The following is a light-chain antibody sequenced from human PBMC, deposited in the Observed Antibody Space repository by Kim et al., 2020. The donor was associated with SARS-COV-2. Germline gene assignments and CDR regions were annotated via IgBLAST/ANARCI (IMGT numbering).Light chain of an antibody. CDR2: GAS. J-gene: IGKJ2*01. Sequence: SPGERATLSCRASESIGNYLAWYQQKPGQAPRLLIYGASTRATGVPARFSGSGSGTEFTLTISSLQSEDFAVYYCQQYNDWPPGDTFGQGTKLEI. CDR1: ESIGNY. V-gene: IGKV3-15*01. CDR3: QQYNDWPPGDT.